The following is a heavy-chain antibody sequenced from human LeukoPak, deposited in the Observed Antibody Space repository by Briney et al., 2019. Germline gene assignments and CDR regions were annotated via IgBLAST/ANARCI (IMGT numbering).Heavy chain of an antibody. V-gene: IGHV3-23*05. J-gene: IGHJ5*02. Sequence: PGGSLRLSCAASGFSFSGYAMNWVRQPPGKGLEWVAAIDGTSTRIYYADSVKGRFTISRDNSKNTLYLQMNSLRAKDTAVYYCANIPTLIGSGGPTTNWFDPWGQGTLVTVSS. CDR2: IDGTSTRI. CDR3: ANIPTLIGSGGPTTNWFDP. CDR1: GFSFSGYA. D-gene: IGHD2-15*01.